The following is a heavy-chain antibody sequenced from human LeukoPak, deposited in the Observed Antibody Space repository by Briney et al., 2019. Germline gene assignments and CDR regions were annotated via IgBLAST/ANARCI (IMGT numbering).Heavy chain of an antibody. CDR2: IIPIFGTA. V-gene: IGHV1-69*13. Sequence: SVKVSCKASGGTLSSYAISWVRQAPGQGLEWMGGIIPIFGTANYAQKFQGRVTITADESTSTAYMELSSLRSEDTAVYYCARDALGVVTTGAFDTWGQGTMVTVSS. CDR3: ARDALGVVTTGAFDT. CDR1: GGTLSSYA. D-gene: IGHD5-12*01. J-gene: IGHJ3*02.